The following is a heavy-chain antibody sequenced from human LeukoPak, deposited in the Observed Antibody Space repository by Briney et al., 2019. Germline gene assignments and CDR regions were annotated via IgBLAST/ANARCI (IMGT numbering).Heavy chain of an antibody. J-gene: IGHJ4*02. D-gene: IGHD5-18*01. CDR1: GGSISSSSYY. V-gene: IGHV4-39*07. Sequence: SETLSLTCTVSGGSISSSSYYWGWIRQPPGKGLEWIGSIYYSGSTYYNPSLKSRVTISVDKSKNQFSLKLSSVTAADTAVYYCARDGLHRNPFDYWGQGTLVTVSS. CDR2: IYYSGST. CDR3: ARDGLHRNPFDY.